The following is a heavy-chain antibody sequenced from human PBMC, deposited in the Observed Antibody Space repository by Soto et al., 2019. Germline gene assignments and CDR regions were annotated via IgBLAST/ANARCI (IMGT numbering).Heavy chain of an antibody. CDR2: INSDGSYT. D-gene: IGHD7-27*01. CDR3: TRDFDWGSSY. V-gene: IGHV3-74*01. Sequence: PGGSLRLSCVEPGFTFSNSWIHWVRQAPGKGLVWVSRINSDGSYTGYADSVRGRFTISRDNAKNTVFLQMNSLRDEDTALYYCTRDFDWGSSYWGQGALVTVSS. CDR1: GFTFSNSW. J-gene: IGHJ4*02.